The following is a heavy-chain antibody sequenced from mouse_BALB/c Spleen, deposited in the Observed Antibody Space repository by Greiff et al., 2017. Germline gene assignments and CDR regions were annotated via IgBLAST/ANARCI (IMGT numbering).Heavy chain of an antibody. V-gene: IGHV2-9*02. CDR1: GFSLTSYG. J-gene: IGHJ2*01. D-gene: IGHD1-1*01. Sequence: VMLVESGPGLVAPSQSLSITCTVSGFSLTSYGVHWVRQPPGKGLEWLGVIWAGGSTNYNSALMSRLSISKDNSKSQVFLKMNSLQTDDTAMYYCARDPYYYVSSYFDYGGQGTTLTVSS. CDR2: IWAGGST. CDR3: ARDPYYYVSSYFDY.